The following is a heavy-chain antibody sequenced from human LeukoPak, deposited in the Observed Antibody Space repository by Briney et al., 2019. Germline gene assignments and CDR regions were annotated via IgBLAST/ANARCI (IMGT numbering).Heavy chain of an antibody. D-gene: IGHD3-22*01. Sequence: GGSLRLSCGASGFTFSSYGMHWVRQVPGKGLEWVAVIWYDGSNKYHADSVKGRFTISRDNSKNTLHLQMNSLRAEDTAVYYCARDFDYYDSSGYDAPLDVWGQGTTVTVSS. CDR2: IWYDGSNK. CDR3: ARDFDYYDSSGYDAPLDV. V-gene: IGHV3-33*01. J-gene: IGHJ6*02. CDR1: GFTFSSYG.